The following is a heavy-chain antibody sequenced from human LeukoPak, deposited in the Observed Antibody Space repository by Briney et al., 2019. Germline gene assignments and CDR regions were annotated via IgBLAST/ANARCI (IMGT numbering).Heavy chain of an antibody. CDR2: IYSGGST. Sequence: SGGSLRLSCAASGFTVSTNYMNWVRQAPGKGLEWVSVIYSGGSTYYADSVKGRFTISRDISKNTLFLEMNSLRAEDTAVYYCAKDNKERGYCSGGACYSLALDYWGQGTLVTVSS. CDR1: GFTVSTNY. V-gene: IGHV3-53*05. D-gene: IGHD2-15*01. J-gene: IGHJ4*02. CDR3: AKDNKERGYCSGGACYSLALDY.